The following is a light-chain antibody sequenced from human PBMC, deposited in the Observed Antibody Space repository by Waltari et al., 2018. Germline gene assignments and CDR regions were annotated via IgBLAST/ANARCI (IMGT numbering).Light chain of an antibody. Sequence: QSALTQPASVSGSPGQSITISCTGTSSDIGSYGLVSWYQHHPGKAPKVKIYEVSKRPSGVPDRFSGSRSGNTASLTISGLQAEDEADYYCCSYASSGTFVFGTGTKVTVL. CDR2: EVS. V-gene: IGLV2-23*02. CDR1: SSDIGSYGL. CDR3: CSYASSGTFV. J-gene: IGLJ1*01.